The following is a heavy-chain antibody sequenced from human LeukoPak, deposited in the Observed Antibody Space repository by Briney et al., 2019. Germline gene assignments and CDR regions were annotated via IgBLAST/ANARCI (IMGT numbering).Heavy chain of an antibody. J-gene: IGHJ6*03. CDR2: IIPIFGTA. CDR1: GGTFSSYA. Sequence: SVKVSCKASGGTFSSYAISWVRQAPGQGLEWMGGIIPIFGTANYAQKFQGRVTITTDESTSTAYMELSSLRSEDTAVYYCARVGYYERRGKKSYYYNREVGGKGTPVTVS. V-gene: IGHV1-69*05. D-gene: IGHD3-22*01. CDR3: ARVGYYERRGKKSYYYNREV.